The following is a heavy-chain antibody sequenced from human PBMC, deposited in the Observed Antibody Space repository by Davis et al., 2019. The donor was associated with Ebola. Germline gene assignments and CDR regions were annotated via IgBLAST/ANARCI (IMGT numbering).Heavy chain of an antibody. V-gene: IGHV1-18*04. D-gene: IGHD2-2*01. CDR2: ISAYNGNT. CDR1: GYTFTSYG. CDR3: ASQVVPAAIIDY. Sequence: ASVKVSCKASGYTFTSYGISWVRQAPGQGLEWMGWISAYNGNTNYAQRLQGRVTMSTDTSTRTAYMELRSLRSDDTAVYYCASQVVPAAIIDYWGQGTLVTVSS. J-gene: IGHJ4*02.